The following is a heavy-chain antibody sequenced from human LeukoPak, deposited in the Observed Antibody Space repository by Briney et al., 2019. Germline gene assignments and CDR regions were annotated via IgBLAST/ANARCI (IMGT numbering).Heavy chain of an antibody. CDR1: GFTFSSYA. Sequence: GSLRLSCAASGFTFSSYAMHWVRQAPGKGLEWVAVISYDGSNKYYADSVKGRFTISRDNSKNTLYLQMNSLRAEDTAVYYCARDAHSGYSYGYFDYWGQGTLVTVSS. CDR2: ISYDGSNK. D-gene: IGHD5-18*01. J-gene: IGHJ4*02. CDR3: ARDAHSGYSYGYFDY. V-gene: IGHV3-30*04.